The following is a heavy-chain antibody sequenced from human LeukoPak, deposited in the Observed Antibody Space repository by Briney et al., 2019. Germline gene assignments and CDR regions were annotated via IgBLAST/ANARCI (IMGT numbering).Heavy chain of an antibody. CDR3: ATVFGIGFTYQMGPFDY. CDR1: GYTLTELS. V-gene: IGHV1-24*01. CDR2: FDPEDGET. J-gene: IGHJ4*02. Sequence: ASVKVSCKVSGYTLTELSMHWVRQAPGKGLEWMGGFDPEDGETIYAQKFQGRVTMTEDTSTDTAYMELSSLRSEDTAVYYCATVFGIGFTYQMGPFDYWGQGTLVTVSS. D-gene: IGHD3-3*01.